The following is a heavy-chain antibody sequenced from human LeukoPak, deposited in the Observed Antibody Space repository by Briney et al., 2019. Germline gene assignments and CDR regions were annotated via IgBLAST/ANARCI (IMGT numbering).Heavy chain of an antibody. J-gene: IGHJ5*02. Sequence: GGPLRLSCAASGFTFSSYAMSWVRQAPGKGLEWVSAISGSGGSTYYADSVKGRFTISRDNSKNTLYLQMNSLRAEDTAVYYCAKDIKSSNHYYDPNWFDPWGQGTLVTVSS. CDR2: ISGSGGST. CDR1: GFTFSSYA. CDR3: AKDIKSSNHYYDPNWFDP. V-gene: IGHV3-23*01. D-gene: IGHD3-22*01.